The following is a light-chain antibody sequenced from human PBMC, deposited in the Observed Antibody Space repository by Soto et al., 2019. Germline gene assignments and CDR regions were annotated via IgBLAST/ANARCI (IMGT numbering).Light chain of an antibody. CDR1: QSVGSD. J-gene: IGKJ1*01. V-gene: IGKV3-15*01. CDR3: QQYNNWPRT. Sequence: EIVMTQSPATLSVSPGERATLSCRASQSVGSDLAWYQQKPGQAPRHLIYGASTRTTGIPARFSGSGSGTEFTLTISSLQSEDFAVYYCQQYNNWPRTFGQGTKVKIK. CDR2: GAS.